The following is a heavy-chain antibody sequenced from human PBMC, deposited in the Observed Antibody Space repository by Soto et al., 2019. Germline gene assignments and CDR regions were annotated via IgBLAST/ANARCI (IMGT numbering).Heavy chain of an antibody. CDR1: GFTFSNAW. D-gene: IGHD3-9*01. Sequence: GGSLRLSCAASGFTFSNAWMSWVRQAPGKGLEWVGRIKSKTDGGTTDYAAPVKGRFTISRDDSKNTLYLQMNSLKTEDTAVYYCTTPYFDWLLYGRYFQHWGQGTLVTVSS. J-gene: IGHJ1*01. CDR2: IKSKTDGGTT. V-gene: IGHV3-15*01. CDR3: TTPYFDWLLYGRYFQH.